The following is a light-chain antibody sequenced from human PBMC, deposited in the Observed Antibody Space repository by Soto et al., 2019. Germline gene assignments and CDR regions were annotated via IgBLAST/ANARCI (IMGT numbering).Light chain of an antibody. V-gene: IGKV1-12*01. CDR1: QGVSSW. Sequence: DIQMTQSPPSVSASVGDRVTITCRASQGVSSWLAWYQQKPGKDPNLPIYATSNLQSGVPSRFSGSGSGTDFNLTISRLHTEDFATYYCQQTHTFTLTFGPGTKLDIK. J-gene: IGKJ3*01. CDR2: ATS. CDR3: QQTHTFTLT.